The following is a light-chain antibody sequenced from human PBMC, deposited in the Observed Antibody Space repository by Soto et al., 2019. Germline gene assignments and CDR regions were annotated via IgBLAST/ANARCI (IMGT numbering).Light chain of an antibody. J-gene: IGKJ4*01. Sequence: EIVLTQSPGTLSLSPGERGTLSCSASQNLGTLYLAWFQQKSGQAPRLLIYSASSRATGIPDRFSGSGSGTDFTLTISRLEPEDFAVYYCQQYGSSPLTFGGGTKVDI. CDR2: SAS. CDR1: QNLGTLY. V-gene: IGKV3-20*01. CDR3: QQYGSSPLT.